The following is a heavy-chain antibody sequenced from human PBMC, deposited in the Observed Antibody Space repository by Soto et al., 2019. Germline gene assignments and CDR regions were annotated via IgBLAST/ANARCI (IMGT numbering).Heavy chain of an antibody. J-gene: IGHJ6*02. D-gene: IGHD6-13*01. CDR1: GGSISSYY. V-gene: IGHV4-59*01. CDR3: ARDQLVLNPNYYYYYGMDV. CDR2: IYYSGST. Sequence: SETLSLTCTVSGGSISSYYWSWIRQPPGKGLEWIGYIYYSGSTNYNPSLKSRVTISVDTSKNQFSLKLSSVTAADTAVYYCARDQLVLNPNYYYYYGMDVWGQGTTVTVSS.